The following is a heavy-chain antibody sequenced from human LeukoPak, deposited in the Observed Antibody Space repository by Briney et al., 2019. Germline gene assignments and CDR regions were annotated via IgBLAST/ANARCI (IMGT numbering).Heavy chain of an antibody. J-gene: IGHJ4*02. CDR1: GFTFSSYS. CDR3: TRDYRGTFDY. CDR2: ISSSSSYI. V-gene: IGHV3-21*04. D-gene: IGHD1-26*01. Sequence: PGGSLRLSRAASGFTFSSYSMNWVRQAPGKGLEWVSSISSSSSYIYYADSVKGRFTISRDNAKNSLYLQMNSLRAEDTAIYYCTRDYRGTFDYWGQGTLVTVSS.